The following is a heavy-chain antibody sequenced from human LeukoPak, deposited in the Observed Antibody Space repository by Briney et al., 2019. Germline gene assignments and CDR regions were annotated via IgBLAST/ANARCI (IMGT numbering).Heavy chain of an antibody. CDR2: ISGSGGST. J-gene: IGHJ6*03. CDR1: GFTFSSYA. V-gene: IGHV3-23*01. D-gene: IGHD2-2*01. Sequence: PGGSLRLSCAASGFTFSSYAMSWVRQAPGKGLEWVSAISGSGGSTYYADSVKGRFTISRDNSKNTLYLQMNSLRAEDTAVYCCAKDGSCSSTSCNYYYYYMDVWGKGTTVTVSS. CDR3: AKDGSCSSTSCNYYYYYMDV.